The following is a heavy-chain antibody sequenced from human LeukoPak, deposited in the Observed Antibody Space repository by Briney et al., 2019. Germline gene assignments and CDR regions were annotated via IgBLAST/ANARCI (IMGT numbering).Heavy chain of an antibody. D-gene: IGHD6-13*01. CDR2: IYSGGST. V-gene: IGHV3-53*01. CDR1: GFTVSSNY. CDR3: ARGFAGIAAAGTLDY. Sequence: GGSLRLSCAASGFTVSSNYMSWVRQAPGKGLEWVSVIYSGGSTYYADSVKGRFTISRDNSKNTLYLQMNSLRAEDTAVYYCARGFAGIAAAGTLDYWGQGTLVTVSS. J-gene: IGHJ4*02.